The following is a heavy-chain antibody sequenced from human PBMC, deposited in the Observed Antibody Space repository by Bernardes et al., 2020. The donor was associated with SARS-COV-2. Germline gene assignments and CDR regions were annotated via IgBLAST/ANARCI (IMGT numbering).Heavy chain of an antibody. V-gene: IGHV3-64D*06. CDR3: VKDLRGSYSFEY. J-gene: IGHJ4*02. Sequence: INDNGRTTHFADSVKGRFTISRDNSRNTMSLQMNSLRVEDTALYYCVKDLRGSYSFEYWGQGTLVTVSS. CDR2: INDNGRTT. D-gene: IGHD1-26*01.